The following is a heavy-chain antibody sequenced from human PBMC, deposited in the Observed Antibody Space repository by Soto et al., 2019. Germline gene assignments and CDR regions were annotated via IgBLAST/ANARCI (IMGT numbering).Heavy chain of an antibody. D-gene: IGHD5-12*01. CDR1: GFSLTSGVG. CDR2: IYWDDDK. Sequence: QITLKESGPTLVRPPQTLTLTCTFSGFSLTSGVGVGWIRQPPGKALEWLALIYWDDDKRYSPSLKNRLTITQDTSKNQLVLTMTNVGPVDTATYFCAHIDPEIVTVGGHGGFDYWGQGTLVTVSS. V-gene: IGHV2-5*02. CDR3: AHIDPEIVTVGGHGGFDY. J-gene: IGHJ4*02.